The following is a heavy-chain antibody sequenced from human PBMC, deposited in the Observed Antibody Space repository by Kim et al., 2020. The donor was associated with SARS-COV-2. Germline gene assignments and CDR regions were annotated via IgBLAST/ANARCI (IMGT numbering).Heavy chain of an antibody. J-gene: IGHJ4*02. V-gene: IGHV4-34*01. Sequence: TDNGGSANYPPSLKSRVTISADTSNNQFSLKMNSVTAADTAIYYCARYDFWSRGTLVTVSS. CDR2: TDNGGSA. CDR3: ARYDF. D-gene: IGHD3-3*01.